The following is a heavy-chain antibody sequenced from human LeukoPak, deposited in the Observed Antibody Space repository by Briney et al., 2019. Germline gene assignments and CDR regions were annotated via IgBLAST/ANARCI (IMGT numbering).Heavy chain of an antibody. CDR1: GGFFSGYY. J-gene: IGHJ5*02. Sequence: PSETLSLTCAVYGGFFSGYYWIWIRQPPGKGLEWIGEINHSGSTNYNPSLKSRVTISADMSKNQFSLKLSSVTAADTAVYYCARGRPDIVRVVVRIRFDPWGQGTLVTVSS. CDR3: ARGRPDIVRVVVRIRFDP. D-gene: IGHD2-8*02. V-gene: IGHV4-34*01. CDR2: INHSGST.